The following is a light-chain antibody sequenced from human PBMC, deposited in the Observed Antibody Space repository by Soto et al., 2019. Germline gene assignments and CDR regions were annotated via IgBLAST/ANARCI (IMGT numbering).Light chain of an antibody. CDR2: GAS. J-gene: IGKJ1*01. CDR1: QSVNNNY. V-gene: IGKV3-20*01. CDR3: QQYGSSGT. Sequence: EIVLTQSPGTLSLSPGERATLSCRASQSVNNNYLAWYQQKPGQAPRLLIYGASTRATGISDRFSGSGSGTDFTLTISRLEPEDFAVYYCQQYGSSGTFGQGTKVEIK.